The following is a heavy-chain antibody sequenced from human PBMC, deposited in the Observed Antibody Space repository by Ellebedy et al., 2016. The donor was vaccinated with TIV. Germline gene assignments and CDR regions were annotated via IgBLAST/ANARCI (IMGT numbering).Heavy chain of an antibody. J-gene: IGHJ4*02. V-gene: IGHV3-30-3*01. CDR3: ARDPYLYSSSPDY. D-gene: IGHD6-6*01. CDR2: ISFDGSNK. Sequence: GGSLRLSCAASGFTFSRYAMHWVRQAPGKGLDWVTLISFDGSNKSYADSVRGRFTISRDNSNNTLYLQMNSLQAEDTAVYYCARDPYLYSSSPDYWGQGTLVTVSS. CDR1: GFTFSRYA.